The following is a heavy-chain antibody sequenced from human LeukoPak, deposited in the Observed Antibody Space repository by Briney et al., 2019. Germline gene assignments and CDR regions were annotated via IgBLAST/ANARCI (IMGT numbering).Heavy chain of an antibody. V-gene: IGHV3-15*01. J-gene: IGHJ4*02. Sequence: GGSLRLSCAASGFTFSNAWMSWVRQAPGKGLEWVGRIKSKTDGGTTDYAAPVKGRFTISRDDSKNTLYLQMNSLKTEDTAVYYCTTDYYYDSSEDYWGQGTLVTVSS. D-gene: IGHD3-22*01. CDR2: IKSKTDGGTT. CDR3: TTDYYYDSSEDY. CDR1: GFTFSNAW.